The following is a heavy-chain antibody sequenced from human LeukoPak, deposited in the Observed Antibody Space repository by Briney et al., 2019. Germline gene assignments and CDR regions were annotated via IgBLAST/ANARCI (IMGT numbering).Heavy chain of an antibody. V-gene: IGHV3-21*01. CDR3: ARSLWYDSSGYYYGIFDY. CDR2: ISSSSSYI. CDR1: GFTFSSYS. D-gene: IGHD3-22*01. J-gene: IGHJ4*02. Sequence: GGSLRLSCAASGFTFSSYSMNWVRQAPGKGLEWVSSISSSSSYIYYADSVKGRFTISRDNAKNSLHLQMNSLRAEDTAVYYCARSLWYDSSGYYYGIFDYWGQGTLVTVSS.